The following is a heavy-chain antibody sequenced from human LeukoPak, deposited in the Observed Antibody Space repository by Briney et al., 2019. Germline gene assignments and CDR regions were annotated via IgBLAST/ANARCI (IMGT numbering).Heavy chain of an antibody. D-gene: IGHD3-3*01. CDR1: GYTFTGYP. CDR2: INPNSGGT. V-gene: IGHV1-2*02. Sequence: ASVKVSCKASGYTFTGYPMHWVRQAPGQGLEWMGLINPNSGGTNYAKKFQGRVTMTRDTSISTVYMELSSLRSDDTAVYYCARDNDVGGGAFYGMDVWGQGTTVTVSS. CDR3: ARDNDVGGGAFYGMDV. J-gene: IGHJ6*02.